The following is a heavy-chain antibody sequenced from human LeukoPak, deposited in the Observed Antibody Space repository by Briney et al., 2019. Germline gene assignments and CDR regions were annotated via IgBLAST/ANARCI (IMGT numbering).Heavy chain of an antibody. J-gene: IGHJ5*02. CDR2: TFYSGGT. CDR3: ARDSGLYCSSTSCQGWFDP. V-gene: IGHV4-39*02. D-gene: IGHD2-2*01. CDR1: GGSINRSSYY. Sequence: SETLSLTCILSGGSINRSSYYWGWIRQPPGKGLEWIGGTFYSGGTYYNPSLKSRVTISVDTSKNQLSLRLSSVTAADTAVYYCARDSGLYCSSTSCQGWFDPWGEGTLVTVSS.